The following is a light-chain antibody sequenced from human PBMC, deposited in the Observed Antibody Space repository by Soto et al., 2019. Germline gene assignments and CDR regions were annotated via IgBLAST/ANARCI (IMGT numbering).Light chain of an antibody. CDR1: QSVGSSY. CDR3: QQYGSSPTWT. V-gene: IGKV3-20*01. Sequence: EIVLTQSPGTLSLSPVERATLSCRASQSVGSSYLAWYQQKPGQAPRLLIYGASSRATGIPDRFSGSGSGTDFTLTISRLEPEDFEMYYCQQYGSSPTWTFGQGTKVEI. J-gene: IGKJ1*01. CDR2: GAS.